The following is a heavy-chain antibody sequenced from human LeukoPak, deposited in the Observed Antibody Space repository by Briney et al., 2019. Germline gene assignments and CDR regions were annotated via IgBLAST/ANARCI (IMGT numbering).Heavy chain of an antibody. CDR1: GFTFDDYA. V-gene: IGHV3-9*01. J-gene: IGHJ4*02. CDR2: ISWNSGSI. CDR3: AKGHTYDLGASYLDY. D-gene: IGHD5-18*01. Sequence: GGSLRLSCAASGFTFDDYAMHWVRQAPGKGLEWVSAISWNSGSIGYADSVKGRFTISRDNAKNSLYLQMNSLRTEDTALYFCAKGHTYDLGASYLDYWGQGTLVTVSS.